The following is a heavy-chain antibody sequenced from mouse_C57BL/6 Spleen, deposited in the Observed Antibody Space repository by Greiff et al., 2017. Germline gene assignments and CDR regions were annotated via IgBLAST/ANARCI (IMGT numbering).Heavy chain of an antibody. V-gene: IGHV5-16*01. CDR1: GFTFSDYY. CDR2: INYDGSST. D-gene: IGHD2-10*02. Sequence: DVKLVESEGGLVQPGSSMKLSCTASGFTFSDYYMAWVRQVPEKGLEWVANINYDGSSTYYLDSLKSRFIISRDNAKNILYLQMSSLKSEDTATYYCARVYDYGAMDYWGQGTSVTVSS. CDR3: ARVYDYGAMDY. J-gene: IGHJ4*01.